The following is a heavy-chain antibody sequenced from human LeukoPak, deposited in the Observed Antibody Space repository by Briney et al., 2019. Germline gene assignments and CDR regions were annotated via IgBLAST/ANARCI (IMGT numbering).Heavy chain of an antibody. Sequence: SVKVSCKASGGTFSSYTISWVRQAPGQGLEWMGRIIPILGIANYAQKFQGRVTITADKSTSTAYMELSSLRSEDTAMYYCASPYDSSGFTFDYWGQGTLVTVSS. V-gene: IGHV1-69*02. CDR3: ASPYDSSGFTFDY. D-gene: IGHD3-22*01. J-gene: IGHJ4*02. CDR2: IIPILGIA. CDR1: GGTFSSYT.